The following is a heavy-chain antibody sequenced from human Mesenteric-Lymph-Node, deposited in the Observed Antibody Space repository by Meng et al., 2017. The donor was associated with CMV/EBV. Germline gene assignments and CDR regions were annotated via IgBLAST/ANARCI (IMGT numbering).Heavy chain of an antibody. V-gene: IGHV1-69*02. D-gene: IGHD1-1*01. J-gene: IGHJ4*02. CDR1: GDTLSNYN. Sequence: CQASGDTLSNYNVNWVRQAPGQGLQWMGRIIPMIGVANYAQGFQGRLTITADTSTGTAYMELRSLRSEDTAVYYCARVQLELYYFDYWGQGTLVTVSS. CDR2: IIPMIGVA. CDR3: ARVQLELYYFDY.